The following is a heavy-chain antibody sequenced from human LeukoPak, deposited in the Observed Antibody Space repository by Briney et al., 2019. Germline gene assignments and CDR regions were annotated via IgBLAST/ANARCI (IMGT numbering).Heavy chain of an antibody. CDR2: ISGSGGST. J-gene: IGHJ4*02. V-gene: IGHV3-23*01. D-gene: IGHD1-26*01. CDR3: AKDMSGSYGFFDY. Sequence: GGSLRLSCAASGFTFSSYAMSWVRQAPGKGLEWVSAISGSGGSTYYADPVKGRFTISRDNSKNTLYLQMDSLRVEDTAVYYCAKDMSGSYGFFDYWGQGTPVTVSS. CDR1: GFTFSSYA.